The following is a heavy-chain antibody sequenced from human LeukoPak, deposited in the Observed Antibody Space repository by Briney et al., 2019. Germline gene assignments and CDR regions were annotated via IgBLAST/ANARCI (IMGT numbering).Heavy chain of an antibody. CDR3: ARTYCSSTSCLVDY. J-gene: IGHJ4*02. CDR2: ISCSGGST. Sequence: GGSLRLSCAASGFPFSSYYMHWVRQAPGKGLEYVSAISCSGGSTYYANSVKGRFTISRDNSKNTLYLQMGSLRAEDMAVYYCARTYCSSTSCLVDYWGQGTLVTVSS. CDR1: GFPFSSYY. D-gene: IGHD2-2*01. V-gene: IGHV3-64*01.